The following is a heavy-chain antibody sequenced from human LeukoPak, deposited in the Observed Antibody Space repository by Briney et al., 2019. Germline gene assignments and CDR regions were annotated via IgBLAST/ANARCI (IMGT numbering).Heavy chain of an antibody. V-gene: IGHV3-7*01. CDR3: ARDRYSNPY. D-gene: IGHD4-11*01. Sequence: GGSLRLSCAASGFTFSSYAMHWVRQAPGRGLEWVANIKQDGSEKDYVDSVKGRFTISRDNAKSSLYLQMNSLRAEDTAVYYCARDRYSNPYWGQGTLVTVSS. CDR1: GFTFSSYA. CDR2: IKQDGSEK. J-gene: IGHJ4*02.